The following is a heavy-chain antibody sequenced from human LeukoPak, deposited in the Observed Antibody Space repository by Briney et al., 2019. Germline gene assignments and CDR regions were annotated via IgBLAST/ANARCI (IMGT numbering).Heavy chain of an antibody. CDR1: GYTFTSYY. CDR3: ARGGPLAYCGGDCYWRGLYFDY. J-gene: IGHJ4*02. Sequence: ASVTVSCKASGYTFTSYYMHWVRQAPGQGLEWMGIINPSGGSTSYAQKFQGRVTMTRDMSTSTVYMELSSLRSEDTAVYYCARGGPLAYCGGDCYWRGLYFDYWGQGTLVTVSS. V-gene: IGHV1-46*01. CDR2: INPSGGST. D-gene: IGHD2-21*02.